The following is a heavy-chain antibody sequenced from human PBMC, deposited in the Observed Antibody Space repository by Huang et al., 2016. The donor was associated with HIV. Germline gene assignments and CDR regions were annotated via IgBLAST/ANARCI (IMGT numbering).Heavy chain of an antibody. D-gene: IGHD3-22*01. J-gene: IGHJ4*02. V-gene: IGHV4-34*01. CDR3: ARILMYYNSSGYGFDY. Sequence: QVQLQQWGAGLLKPSETLSLTCAVYGGSFSGYYWSWIRQPPGKGLEWIGEIKHSASTNYTPSLKCRFTISVDTSKNQFSLKLSSVTAADTAVYYCARILMYYNSSGYGFDYWGQGTLVTVSS. CDR1: GGSFSGYY. CDR2: IKHSAST.